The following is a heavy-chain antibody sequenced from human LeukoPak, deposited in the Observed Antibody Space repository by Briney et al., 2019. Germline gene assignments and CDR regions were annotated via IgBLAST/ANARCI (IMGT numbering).Heavy chain of an antibody. V-gene: IGHV3-30-3*01. Sequence: GGSLRLSCVASGFTFSSYAMHWVRQAPGKGLEWVAVISYDASNKYYADSVKGRFTISSDNAKNTLYLQMNSLRAEDTAVYYCARDRTLDYWGRGTLVTVSS. CDR1: GFTFSSYA. CDR3: ARDRTLDY. CDR2: ISYDASNK. J-gene: IGHJ4*02.